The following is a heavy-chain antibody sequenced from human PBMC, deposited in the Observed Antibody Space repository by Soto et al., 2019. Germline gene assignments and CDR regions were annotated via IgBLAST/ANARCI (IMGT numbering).Heavy chain of an antibody. V-gene: IGHV3-33*01. Sequence: GGSLRLSCAASGFTFSSYGMHWVRQAPGKGLEWVAVIWYDGSNKYYADSVKGRFTISRDNSKNTLYLQMNSLRAEDTAVYYCARGGYYYDSSGYYYELFDYWGQGTLVTVSS. D-gene: IGHD3-22*01. CDR2: IWYDGSNK. CDR3: ARGGYYYDSSGYYYELFDY. J-gene: IGHJ4*02. CDR1: GFTFSSYG.